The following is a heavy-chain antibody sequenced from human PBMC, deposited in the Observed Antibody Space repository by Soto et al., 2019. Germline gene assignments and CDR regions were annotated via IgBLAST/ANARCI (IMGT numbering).Heavy chain of an antibody. CDR2: IIPSFGTA. CDR1: GGTFSSYA. D-gene: IGHD2-15*01. V-gene: IGHV1-69*06. CDR3: ARSIRDGNPIAGWYFDL. Sequence: QVQLVQSGAEVTKPGSSVKVSCKASGGTFSSYAISWVRQAPGQWLEWMGGIIPSFGTANYAQKFQGRVTITADKSTRTAYMELSSLRSEDTAVYYCARSIRDGNPIAGWYFDLWGRGTLVTVSS. J-gene: IGHJ2*01.